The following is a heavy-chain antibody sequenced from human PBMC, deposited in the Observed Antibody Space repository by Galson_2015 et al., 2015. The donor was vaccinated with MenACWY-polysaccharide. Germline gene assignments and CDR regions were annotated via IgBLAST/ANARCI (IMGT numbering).Heavy chain of an antibody. CDR2: INPTGGST. V-gene: IGHV1-46*01. Sequence: SVKVSCKASGYTFTSYYMHWVRQAPGQGLEWMGIINPTGGSTTYAQKFQGRVTMTRDTSASTVYIELSSLRSEDTAVYYCARLLTGDCSGGPFSRGIGWFDPWGQRTLVPVSS. D-gene: IGHD2-15*01. J-gene: IGHJ5*02. CDR3: ARLLTGDCSGGPFSRGIGWFDP. CDR1: GYTFTSYY.